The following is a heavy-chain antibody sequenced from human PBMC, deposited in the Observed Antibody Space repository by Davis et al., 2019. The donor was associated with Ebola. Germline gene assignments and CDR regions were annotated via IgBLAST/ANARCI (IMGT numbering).Heavy chain of an antibody. D-gene: IGHD2-15*01. CDR1: GGSISSYY. CDR3: ARDYCSGGSCYSGWFDP. J-gene: IGHJ5*02. Sequence: PSETLSLTCTVSGGSISSYYWSWIRQPAGKGLEWIGRIYTSGSTNYNPSLKSRVTMSVDTSKNQFSLKLSSVTAADTAVYYCARDYCSGGSCYSGWFDPWGQGTLVTVSS. V-gene: IGHV4-4*07. CDR2: IYTSGST.